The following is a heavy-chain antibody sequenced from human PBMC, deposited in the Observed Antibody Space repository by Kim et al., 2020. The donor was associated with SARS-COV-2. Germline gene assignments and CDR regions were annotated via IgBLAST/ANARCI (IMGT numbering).Heavy chain of an antibody. J-gene: IGHJ2*01. CDR2: IWYDGSNK. CDR3: ARPSYCGGDCYLWYFDL. Sequence: GWSLRLSCAASGFTFSSYGMHWVRQAPGKGLEWVAVIWYDGSNKCYADSVKGRFTISRDNSKNTLYLQMNSLRAEDTAVYYCARPSYCGGDCYLWYFDLWGRGTLVTVSS. V-gene: IGHV3-33*01. D-gene: IGHD2-21*02. CDR1: GFTFSSYG.